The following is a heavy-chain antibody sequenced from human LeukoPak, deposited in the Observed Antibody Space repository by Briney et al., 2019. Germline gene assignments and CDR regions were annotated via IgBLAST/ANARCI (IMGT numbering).Heavy chain of an antibody. CDR2: INHSGNT. Sequence: PSETLSLSCAVSGGSFSGYYWSWIRQPPGRGLEWIGEINHSGNTRYNPYLTSRVSMSADTSKNQLSLKVRAVTAADTAVYYCARESEETDFDYWGQGTLVTVSS. D-gene: IGHD2-21*02. CDR3: ARESEETDFDY. CDR1: GGSFSGYY. V-gene: IGHV4-34*01. J-gene: IGHJ4*02.